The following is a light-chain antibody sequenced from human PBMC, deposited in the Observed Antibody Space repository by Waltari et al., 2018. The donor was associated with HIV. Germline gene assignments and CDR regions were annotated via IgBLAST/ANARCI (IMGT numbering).Light chain of an antibody. V-gene: IGKV1-33*01. CDR1: QDISNY. J-gene: IGKJ3*01. Sequence: DIQMTQSPSSLSASVGDRVTITCQASQDISNYLNWYQQKPGKAPKRLIYDASNLETGVPSRFSGSGSGTDFTFTISSLQPEDIATYYCQQYDNLPGFTFGPGTKVYIK. CDR3: QQYDNLPGFT. CDR2: DAS.